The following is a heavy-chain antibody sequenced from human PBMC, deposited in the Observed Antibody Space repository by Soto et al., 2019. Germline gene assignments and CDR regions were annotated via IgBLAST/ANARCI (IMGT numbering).Heavy chain of an antibody. V-gene: IGHV1-69*13. Sequence: ASVKVSCKASGGTFSSYAISWVRQAPGQGLEWMGGIIPIFGTANYAQKFQGRVTITADESTSTAYMELSSLRSEDTAVYYCARPMAGTYYYGMDVWGQGTTVTVSS. CDR2: IIPIFGTA. J-gene: IGHJ6*02. D-gene: IGHD6-19*01. CDR3: ARPMAGTYYYGMDV. CDR1: GGTFSSYA.